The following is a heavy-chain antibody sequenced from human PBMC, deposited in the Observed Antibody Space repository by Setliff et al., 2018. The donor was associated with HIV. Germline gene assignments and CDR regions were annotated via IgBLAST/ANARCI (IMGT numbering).Heavy chain of an antibody. CDR2: IYSGSSTS. CDR3: ARGGSATYPDYFDS. Sequence: PGGSLRLSCAASGFTVSSNYMSWVRQAPGKGLEWVSIIYSGSSTSYYADSVKGRFTISRDNSKNTLYLQMNTLRVEDTAFYYWARGGSATYPDYFDSWGQGTLVTVSS. CDR1: GFTVSSNY. V-gene: IGHV3-66*01. J-gene: IGHJ4*02. D-gene: IGHD3-10*01.